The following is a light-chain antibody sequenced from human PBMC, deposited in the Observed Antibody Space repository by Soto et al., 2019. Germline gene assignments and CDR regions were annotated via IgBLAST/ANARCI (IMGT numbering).Light chain of an antibody. J-gene: IGLJ3*02. CDR3: CSYAGSYTWL. CDR2: DVS. Sequence: QSVLTQPRSVSGSPGQSVTISCTGTSSDVGGYNFVSWYQQHPGKAPNLMIYDVSKRPSGVPDRFSGSKSGNTASLTISGLQAEDDADYYCCSYAGSYTWLFGGGTKVTVL. CDR1: SSDVGGYNF. V-gene: IGLV2-11*01.